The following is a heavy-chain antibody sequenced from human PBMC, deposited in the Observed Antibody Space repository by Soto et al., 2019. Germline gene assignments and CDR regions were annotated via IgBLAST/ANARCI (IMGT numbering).Heavy chain of an antibody. D-gene: IGHD1-26*01. J-gene: IGHJ4*02. V-gene: IGHV3-23*01. CDR3: AKGKGVGATPDGANC. Sequence: GGSLRLSCAASGFTFSSYGMNWVRQAPGRGLEWVSGIRSDGDTTYNADSVKGRFTVSRDTSKNTVDLQMNSLRAEDTAIYYCAKGKGVGATPDGANCWGQGTLVTVSS. CDR1: GFTFSSYG. CDR2: IRSDGDTT.